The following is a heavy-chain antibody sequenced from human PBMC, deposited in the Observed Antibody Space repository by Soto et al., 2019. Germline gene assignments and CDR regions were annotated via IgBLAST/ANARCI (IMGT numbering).Heavy chain of an antibody. J-gene: IGHJ3*02. CDR1: GYTFTSYG. CDR3: ATAGADCSGGSCSRKHAFYI. V-gene: IGHV1-24*01. D-gene: IGHD2-15*01. CDR2: FDPEDGET. Sequence: GASVKVSCKASGYTFTSYGISWVRQAPGQGLAWMGGFDPEDGETIYAQKFQGRVTMTEDTSTDTAYMELSSLRSEDTAVYYCATAGADCSGGSCSRKHAFYIWGQGTMVTVSS.